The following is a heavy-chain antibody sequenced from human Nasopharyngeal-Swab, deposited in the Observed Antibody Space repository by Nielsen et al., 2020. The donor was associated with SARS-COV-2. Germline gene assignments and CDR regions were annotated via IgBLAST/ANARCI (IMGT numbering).Heavy chain of an antibody. J-gene: IGHJ4*02. V-gene: IGHV1-18*01. CDR1: GYTFTSYG. CDR2: ISAYNGNT. Sequence: ASVKVSCKASGYTFTSYGISWVRQAPGQGLEWMGWISAYNGNTNYAQKFQGRVTLTTDTSTSTAYMELSSLRSEDTAVYYCATNLGYSGSYYDYWGQGTLVTVSS. CDR3: ATNLGYSGSYYDY. D-gene: IGHD1-26*01.